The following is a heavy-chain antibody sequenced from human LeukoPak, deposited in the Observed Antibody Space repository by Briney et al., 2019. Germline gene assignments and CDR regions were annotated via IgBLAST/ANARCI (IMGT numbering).Heavy chain of an antibody. CDR1: GYTFNDYY. CDR2: ISAYNGNT. D-gene: IGHD2-15*01. J-gene: IGHJ5*02. CDR3: ARDFGCSGGSCYSGIIWFDP. Sequence: GASVTVSRKASGYTFNDYYMHWVRQAPGQGLEWMGWISAYNGNTNYAQKLPGRVTMTTDTSTSTAYMELRSLRSDDTAVYYCARDFGCSGGSCYSGIIWFDPWGQGTLVTVSS. V-gene: IGHV1-18*04.